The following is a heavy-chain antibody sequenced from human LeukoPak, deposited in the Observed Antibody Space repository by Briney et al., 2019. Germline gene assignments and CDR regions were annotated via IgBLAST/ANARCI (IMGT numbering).Heavy chain of an antibody. J-gene: IGHJ4*02. V-gene: IGHV4-59*01. CDR3: ARGLRYFDWFPDY. CDR1: GGSISSYP. Sequence: SETLSLTCTVSGGSISSYPWSWIRQPPGKGLEWIGYIYYTGNTKYKPPLKSRFTISVDTSKNQFSLKLSSVTAADTAVYYCARGLRYFDWFPDYWGQGTLVTVSS. CDR2: IYYTGNT. D-gene: IGHD3-9*01.